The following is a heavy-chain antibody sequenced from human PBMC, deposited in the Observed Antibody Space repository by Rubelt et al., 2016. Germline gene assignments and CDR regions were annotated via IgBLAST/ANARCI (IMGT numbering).Heavy chain of an antibody. V-gene: IGHV4-31*03. Sequence: QVQLQESGPGLVKPSQTLSLTCTVSGASIRDRSGGSYWSWIRQPPEKGLEWIGYIYYSGSPYYNTSLKSRVTISLDTSKNQCSRKLSYVTAADTAVYYCAREGHSDANFDYWGQGTLVTVSS. CDR1: GASIRDRSGGSY. CDR2: IYYSGSP. CDR3: AREGHSDANFDY. J-gene: IGHJ4*02. D-gene: IGHD2-21*01.